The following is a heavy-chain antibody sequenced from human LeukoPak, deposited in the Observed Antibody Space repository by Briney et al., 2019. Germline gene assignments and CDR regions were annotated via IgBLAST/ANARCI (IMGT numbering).Heavy chain of an antibody. CDR1: GYTFTSYG. CDR3: ARTGPPGTAAASLDAFDI. J-gene: IGHJ3*02. V-gene: IGHV1-18*01. Sequence: ASVKVSCKASGYTFTSYGISWVRQAPGQGLEWMGWISAYNGNTNYAQKLQGRVTMTTDTSTSTAYMELRSLRSDDTAVYYCARTGPPGTAAASLDAFDIWGQGTMVTVSS. D-gene: IGHD6-13*01. CDR2: ISAYNGNT.